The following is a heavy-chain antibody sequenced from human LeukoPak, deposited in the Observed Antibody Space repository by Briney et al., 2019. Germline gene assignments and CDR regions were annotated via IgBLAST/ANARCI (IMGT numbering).Heavy chain of an antibody. J-gene: IGHJ4*02. CDR3: ARDGESGTLGPSYYFDY. CDR1: GFTFSSYA. Sequence: PGGSLRLSCAASGFTFSSYAMHWVRQAPGKGLEWVAVISYDGSNKYYADSVKGRFTISSDNSKNTLYLQMNSLRAEDTAVYYCARDGESGTLGPSYYFDYWGQGTLVTVSS. D-gene: IGHD1-26*01. V-gene: IGHV3-30-3*01. CDR2: ISYDGSNK.